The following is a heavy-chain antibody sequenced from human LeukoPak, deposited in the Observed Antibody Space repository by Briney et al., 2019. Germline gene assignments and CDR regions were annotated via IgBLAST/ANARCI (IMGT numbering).Heavy chain of an antibody. V-gene: IGHV3-23*01. D-gene: IGHD3-9*01. J-gene: IGHJ4*02. CDR3: AKGNDILTGYYHY. Sequence: PGGSLRLSCAASGFTFSNYAMSWVRDAPGKGLEGVSVVSGSGGSTYYADSVKGRFAISRDNSKNTLYLQMNSLRAEDTAVYYCAKGNDILTGYYHYWGQGTLVTVSS. CDR2: VSGSGGST. CDR1: GFTFSNYA.